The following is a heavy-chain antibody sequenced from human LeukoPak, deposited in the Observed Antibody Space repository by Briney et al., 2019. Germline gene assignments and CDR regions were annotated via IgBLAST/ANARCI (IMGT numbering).Heavy chain of an antibody. CDR1: GGSFSGYY. D-gene: IGHD5-24*01. CDR3: ARENRDGGYNPTPFDY. CDR2: INHSGST. Sequence: PSETLSLTCAVYGGSFSGYYWSWIRQPPGKGLEWIGEINHSGSTNYNPSLKSRVTISVDTSKNQFSLKLSSVTAADTAVYYCARENRDGGYNPTPFDYWGQGTLVTVSS. J-gene: IGHJ4*02. V-gene: IGHV4-34*01.